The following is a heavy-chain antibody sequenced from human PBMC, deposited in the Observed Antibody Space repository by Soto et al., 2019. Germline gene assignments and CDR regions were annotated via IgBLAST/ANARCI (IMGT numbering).Heavy chain of an antibody. CDR2: IDPSDSQT. V-gene: IGHV5-10-1*01. CDR3: ARQIYDSDTGPNFQYYFDS. Sequence: GESLKISCKGSGYSFAGYWITWVRQKPGKGLEWMGRIDPSDSQTYYSPSFRGHVTISVTKSITTVFLQWSSLRASDTAMYYCARQIYDSDTGPNFQYYFDSWGQGTLVTVSS. J-gene: IGHJ4*02. CDR1: GYSFAGYW. D-gene: IGHD3-22*01.